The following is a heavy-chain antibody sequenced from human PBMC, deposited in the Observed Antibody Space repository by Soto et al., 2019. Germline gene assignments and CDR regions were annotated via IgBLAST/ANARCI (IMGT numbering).Heavy chain of an antibody. CDR2: ISSSGSTI. V-gene: IGHV3-11*01. D-gene: IGHD5-12*01. CDR1: GFTFSDYY. J-gene: IGHJ6*03. Sequence: QVQLVESGGGLVKPGGSLRLSCAASGFTFSDYYMSWIRQAPGKGLEWVSYISSSGSTIYYADSVKGRFTISRDNAKNSMYLQMTSLRAEDTAVYYCERVIPSGYGYYYYMDVWGKGTTVTVSS. CDR3: ERVIPSGYGYYYYMDV.